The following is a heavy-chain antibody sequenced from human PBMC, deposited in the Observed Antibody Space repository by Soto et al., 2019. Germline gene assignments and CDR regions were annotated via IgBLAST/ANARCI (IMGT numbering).Heavy chain of an antibody. Sequence: SLRLSCAASGFNFDDYAMHWVRQIPGKGLEWVSSISWNSGNIGYADSVKGRFTTSRDNAKNSLYLQMNSLRPEDTALYYCVRSKGGYSYGTPFDYWGQGTLVTVSS. CDR2: ISWNSGNI. J-gene: IGHJ4*02. D-gene: IGHD5-18*01. V-gene: IGHV3-9*01. CDR3: VRSKGGYSYGTPFDY. CDR1: GFNFDDYA.